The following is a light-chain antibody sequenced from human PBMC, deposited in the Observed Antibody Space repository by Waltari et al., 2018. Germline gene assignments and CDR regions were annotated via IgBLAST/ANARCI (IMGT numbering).Light chain of an antibody. CDR1: QTIGTW. V-gene: IGKV1-12*01. J-gene: IGKJ1*01. Sequence: DVQMTQSPSSVSASLGDRVNITCRASQTIGTWLAWYQQKAGKAPRLLIYGASVLHSGVPSRFSGSGSGTDFTLKINNLQPEDFAIYFCQQADSFPRTFGQGTKVEI. CDR3: QQADSFPRT. CDR2: GAS.